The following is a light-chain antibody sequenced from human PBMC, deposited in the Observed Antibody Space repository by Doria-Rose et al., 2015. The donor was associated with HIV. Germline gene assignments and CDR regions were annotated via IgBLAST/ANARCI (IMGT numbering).Light chain of an antibody. Sequence: EIVLTQSPGTPSLSPGERATLSCRASQRVKSSYLAWYQQKPGQAPRLLIYDASTRATGIPDRFSGSGSGTDFTLTISRLEPEDVAVYYCQQYGTSRGTFGQGTRPEIK. CDR3: QQYGTSRGT. J-gene: IGKJ5*01. CDR2: DAS. V-gene: IGKV3-20*01. CDR1: QRVKSSY.